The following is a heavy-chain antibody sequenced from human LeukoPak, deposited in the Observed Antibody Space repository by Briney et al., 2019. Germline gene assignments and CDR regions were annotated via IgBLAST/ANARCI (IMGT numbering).Heavy chain of an antibody. J-gene: IGHJ4*02. V-gene: IGHV4-59*01. CDR2: IYYSGST. D-gene: IGHD3-10*01. Sequence: PSETLSLTCTVSGGSISSYYWSWIRQPPGKGLEWIGYIYYSGSTNYNPSLKSRVTISVDTSKNQFSLKLSSVTAADTAVYYCARERDYYGSGTFDYWGQGTLVTVSS. CDR3: ARERDYYGSGTFDY. CDR1: GGSISSYY.